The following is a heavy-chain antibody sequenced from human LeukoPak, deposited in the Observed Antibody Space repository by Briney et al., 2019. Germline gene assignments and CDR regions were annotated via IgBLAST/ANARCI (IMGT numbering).Heavy chain of an antibody. CDR1: GFTFSSYS. Sequence: GGSLRLSCAASGFTFSSYSMNWGRQAPGKVLEWVSSIRSISSYIYSADSVKGRITIARDNTKKSLYLQMNSRRDEDTAVYYCARADWDTAMIDYWGQGTLVTVS. CDR3: ARADWDTAMIDY. V-gene: IGHV3-21*01. CDR2: IRSISSYI. J-gene: IGHJ4*02. D-gene: IGHD5-18*01.